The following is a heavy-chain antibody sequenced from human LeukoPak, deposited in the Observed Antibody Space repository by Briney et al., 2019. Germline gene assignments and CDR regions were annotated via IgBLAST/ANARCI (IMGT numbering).Heavy chain of an antibody. Sequence: PSETLSLTXTVSGGSISSYYWSWIRQPPGKGLEWIGYIYYSGSTNYNPSLKRRVTISVDTSKNQFSLKLSSVTAADTAVYYCASWFGCSSTSCYPSYYYMDVWGKGTTVTVSS. D-gene: IGHD2-2*01. CDR1: GGSISSYY. J-gene: IGHJ6*03. V-gene: IGHV4-59*01. CDR3: ASWFGCSSTSCYPSYYYMDV. CDR2: IYYSGST.